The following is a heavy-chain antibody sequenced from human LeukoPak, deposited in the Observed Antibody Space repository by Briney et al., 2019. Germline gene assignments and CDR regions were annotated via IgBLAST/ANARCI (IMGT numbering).Heavy chain of an antibody. J-gene: IGHJ6*02. CDR2: ISYDGSNK. CDR3: ARGEPIAARRYYYGMDV. D-gene: IGHD6-6*01. V-gene: IGHV3-30-3*01. CDR1: GFTFSSYA. Sequence: PGGSLRLSCAASGFTFSSYAMHWVRQAPGKGLEWVAVISYDGSNKYYADSVKGRFTISRDNAKNSLYLQMNSLRDEDTAVYYCARGEPIAARRYYYGMDVWGQGTTVTVSS.